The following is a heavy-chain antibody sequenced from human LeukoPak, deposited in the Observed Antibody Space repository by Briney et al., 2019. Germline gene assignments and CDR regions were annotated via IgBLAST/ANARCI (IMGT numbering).Heavy chain of an antibody. CDR2: ISAYNGNT. CDR1: GYTFTSYG. V-gene: IGHV1-18*01. D-gene: IGHD3-9*01. J-gene: IGHJ5*02. CDR3: ARVEDLYYDILTGYQGPNWFDP. Sequence: ASVKVSCKASGYTFTSYGISWVRQAPGQGLEWMGWISAYNGNTNCAQKLQGRVTMTTDTSTSTAYMELRSLRSDDTAVYYCARVEDLYYDILTGYQGPNWFDPWGQGTLVTVSS.